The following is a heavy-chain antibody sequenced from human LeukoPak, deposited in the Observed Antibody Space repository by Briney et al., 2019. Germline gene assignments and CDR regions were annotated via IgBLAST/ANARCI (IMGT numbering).Heavy chain of an antibody. J-gene: IGHJ4*02. CDR1: GYTFTSYG. D-gene: IGHD6-19*01. CDR3: ATSSIAVAASVDY. Sequence: GASVKVSCKASGYTFTSYGISWVRQAPGQGLEWMGWISAYNGNTNYAQKFQGRVTMTEDTSTDTAYMELSSLRSEDTAVYYCATSSIAVAASVDYWGQGTLVTVSS. V-gene: IGHV1-18*01. CDR2: ISAYNGNT.